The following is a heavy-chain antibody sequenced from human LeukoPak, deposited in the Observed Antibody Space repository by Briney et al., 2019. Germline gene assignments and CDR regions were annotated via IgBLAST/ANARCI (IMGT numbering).Heavy chain of an antibody. CDR1: GFTFSSFW. J-gene: IGHJ4*02. Sequence: GGSLRLSCAATGFTFSSFWMHWVRQAPGKGLVWVSRINSDGSSTSYADSVKGRFTISRDNAKNTLYLQMNSLRAEDTAVCYCARGRVAGGRYSDYWGQGTLVTVPS. CDR2: INSDGSST. CDR3: ARGRVAGGRYSDY. D-gene: IGHD3-9*01. V-gene: IGHV3-74*01.